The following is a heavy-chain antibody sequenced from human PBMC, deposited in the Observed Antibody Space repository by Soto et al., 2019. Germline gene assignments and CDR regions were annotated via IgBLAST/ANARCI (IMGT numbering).Heavy chain of an antibody. V-gene: IGHV3-21*01. CDR1: GVTCSSYS. J-gene: IGHJ4*02. CDR2: ISSSSSYI. Sequence: GGSLRLSCAASGVTCSSYSMSWVRQATGKGLEWVSSISSSSSYIYYADSVKGRFTISRDNAKNSLYLQMNSLRAEDTAVYYCARALLPYSSSWYIYWGQGTLVTVSS. CDR3: ARALLPYSSSWYIY. D-gene: IGHD6-13*01.